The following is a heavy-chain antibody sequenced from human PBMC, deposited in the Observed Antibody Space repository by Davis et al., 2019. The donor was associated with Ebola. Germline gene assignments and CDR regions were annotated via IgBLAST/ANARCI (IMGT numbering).Heavy chain of an antibody. CDR2: IYYSGDT. Sequence: SETLSLTCTVSGGSISISNYYWGWVRQSPGKGPEWIGSIYYSGDTYYNSSLKSRVTISVDTSKNQFSLKLISVTAADAAVYYCARRRITIFGVVIGTGIRGGMDVWGQGTTVTVSS. V-gene: IGHV4-39*01. CDR3: ARRRITIFGVVIGTGIRGGMDV. D-gene: IGHD3-3*01. CDR1: GGSISISNYY. J-gene: IGHJ6*02.